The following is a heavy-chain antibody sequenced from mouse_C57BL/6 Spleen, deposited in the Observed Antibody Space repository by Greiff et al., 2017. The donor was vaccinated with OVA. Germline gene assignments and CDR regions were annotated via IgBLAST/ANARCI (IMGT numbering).Heavy chain of an antibody. D-gene: IGHD2-10*01. J-gene: IGHJ2*01. V-gene: IGHV1-76*01. CDR1: GYTFTDYY. CDR2: IYPGSGNT. CDR3: ARAYYGLFDY. Sequence: QVHVKQSGAELVRPGASVKLSCKASGYTFTDYYINWVKQRPGQGLEWIARIYPGSGNTYYNEKFKGKATLTAEKSSSTAYMQLSSLTSEDSAVYFCARAYYGLFDYWGQGTTLTVSS.